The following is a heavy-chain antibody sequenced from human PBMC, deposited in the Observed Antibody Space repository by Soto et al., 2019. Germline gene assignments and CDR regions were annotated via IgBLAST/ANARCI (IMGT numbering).Heavy chain of an antibody. J-gene: IGHJ4*02. D-gene: IGHD1-26*01. V-gene: IGHV3-7*03. CDR3: TSARSVGAPGGFIEY. CDR2: IKRDGSEK. CDR1: GFIFTIYW. Sequence: PGGSLRLSCAASGFIFTIYWMSWVRQAPGKGLEWVANIKRDGSEKRYVDSVKGRFIISRDNARNSLYLQMNSLRADDTGVYYCTSARSVGAPGGFIEYWGQGNLVTVSS.